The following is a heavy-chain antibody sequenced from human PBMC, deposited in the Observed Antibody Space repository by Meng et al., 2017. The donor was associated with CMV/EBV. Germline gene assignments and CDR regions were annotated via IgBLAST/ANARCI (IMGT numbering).Heavy chain of an antibody. J-gene: IGHJ4*02. CDR2: ISGGGGST. Sequence: GGSLRLSCAASGFTFSSYAMSWVRQAPGKGLEWVSAISGGGGSTYYADSVKGRFTISRDNSKNSLYLQMNSLRAEDTAVYYCAINAYVVVPAATDYFDYWGQGTLVTVSS. CDR1: GFTFSSYA. D-gene: IGHD2-2*01. CDR3: AINAYVVVPAATDYFDY. V-gene: IGHV3-23*01.